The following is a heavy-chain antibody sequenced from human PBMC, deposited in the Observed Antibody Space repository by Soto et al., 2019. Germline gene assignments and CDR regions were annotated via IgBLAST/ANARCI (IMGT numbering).Heavy chain of an antibody. CDR3: ARDGTTLKNGDYPKLGSDFDY. CDR2: IIPILGIA. V-gene: IGHV1-69*04. Sequence: SVKVSCKASGGTFSSYTISWVRQAPGQGLEWMGRIIPILGIANYAQKFQGRVTMTADTSTSTACMELSSLRSEDTAVYYCARDGTTLKNGDYPKLGSDFDYWGQGTLVTVSS. D-gene: IGHD4-17*01. J-gene: IGHJ4*02. CDR1: GGTFSSYT.